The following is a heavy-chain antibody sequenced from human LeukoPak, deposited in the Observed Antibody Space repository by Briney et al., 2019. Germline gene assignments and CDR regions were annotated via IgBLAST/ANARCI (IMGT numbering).Heavy chain of an antibody. CDR1: GFTFSSNI. D-gene: IGHD3-10*01. CDR2: ISRSSDTI. CDR3: ARDLTTMVRGLPLDY. V-gene: IGHV3-48*02. Sequence: GGSLRLSCAASGFTFSSNIMNWVRQAPGKGLEWVSYISRSSDTIYYADSVKGRFTISRDNAKNSLYLQMNSLRDEDTAVYYCARDLTTMVRGLPLDYWGQGTLVTVSS. J-gene: IGHJ4*02.